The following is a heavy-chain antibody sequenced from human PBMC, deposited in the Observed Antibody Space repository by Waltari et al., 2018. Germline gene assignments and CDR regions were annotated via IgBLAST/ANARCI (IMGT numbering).Heavy chain of an antibody. V-gene: IGHV4-39*07. CDR2: IYYSGRS. CDR1: GDSVINSNYS. Sequence: QLQLLESGPGLVKPSETLSLTCTVSGDSVINSNYSWGWIRQPPGKGLEWIGNIYYSGRSYYNPSLKRRVIISVDTSKNQFSVRLTSVTAADTAVFYCARLSPPMWVRGVKGGYYFDYWGPGTLVTVSS. J-gene: IGHJ4*02. D-gene: IGHD3-10*01. CDR3: ARLSPPMWVRGVKGGYYFDY.